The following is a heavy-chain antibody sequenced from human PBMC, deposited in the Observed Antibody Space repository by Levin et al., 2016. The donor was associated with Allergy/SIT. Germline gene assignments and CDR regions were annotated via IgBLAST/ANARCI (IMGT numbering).Heavy chain of an antibody. CDR2: INPSGGST. D-gene: IGHD1-7*01. V-gene: IGHV1-46*01. J-gene: IGHJ3*02. Sequence: ASVKVSCKASGYTFTSYYMHWVRQAPGQGLEWMGIINPSGGSTSYAQKFQGRVTMTRDTSTSTVYMELSSLRSEDTAVYYCAREPETELPRPHDAFDIWGQGTMVTVSS. CDR1: GYTFTSYY. CDR3: AREPETELPRPHDAFDI.